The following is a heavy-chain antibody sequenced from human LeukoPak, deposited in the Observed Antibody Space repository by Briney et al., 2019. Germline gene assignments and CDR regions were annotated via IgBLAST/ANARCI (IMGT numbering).Heavy chain of an antibody. D-gene: IGHD6-6*01. CDR3: ARGESIAARAAEEIDF. CDR2: IDPSDSYT. CDR1: GYTFTSYW. V-gene: IGHV5-10-1*01. J-gene: IGHJ4*02. Sequence: GESLKISCKGSGYTFTSYWISWVRQMPGKGLEWMGKIDPSDSYTNYSPSFQGHVTISADKSISTAYLQWNSLKASDTAMSYCARGESIAARAAEEIDFWGQGTLVTVSS.